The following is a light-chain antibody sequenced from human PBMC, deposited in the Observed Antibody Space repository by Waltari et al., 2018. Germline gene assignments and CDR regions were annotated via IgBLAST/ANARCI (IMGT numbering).Light chain of an antibody. V-gene: IGLV1-47*01. CDR2: RND. Sequence: QSVLTQPPSASGTPGQRVTISCSGSRSDIGTNSVYWYRQVPGTAPRLIMYRNDQRPIGVSVRFSASKSGTSASLVISGLRSEDEAAYYCSTWDDSLSSPVFGGGTKLTVL. CDR3: STWDDSLSSPV. CDR1: RSDIGTNS. J-gene: IGLJ3*02.